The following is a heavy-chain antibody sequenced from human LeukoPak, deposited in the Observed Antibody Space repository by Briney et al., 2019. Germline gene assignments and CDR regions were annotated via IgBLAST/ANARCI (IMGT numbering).Heavy chain of an antibody. CDR1: GFTFTNYW. V-gene: IGHV3-7*01. D-gene: IGHD3-10*01. Sequence: GGSLRLSCAASGFTFTNYWINWVRQAPGKGLGWVANINQDGSEEYYVDSVKGRFTISRDNARNSLYLQMNSLRAEDTALYYCARGAFGALDIWGQGTMVSVSS. CDR3: ARGAFGALDI. J-gene: IGHJ3*02. CDR2: INQDGSEE.